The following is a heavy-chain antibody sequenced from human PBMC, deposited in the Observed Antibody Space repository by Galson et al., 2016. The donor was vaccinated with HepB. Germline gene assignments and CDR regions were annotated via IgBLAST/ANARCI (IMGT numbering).Heavy chain of an antibody. V-gene: IGHV3-23*01. CDR3: VKDSGYWSWHY. CDR2: IDGSGDNT. CDR1: GFTFSHYY. D-gene: IGHD6-25*01. J-gene: IGHJ4*02. Sequence: SLRLSCAASGFTFSHYYIHWVRQAPGKGLEWVSSIDGSGDNTFYADSVKGRFAISRDNSRNTLSLHMDSLRAEDTGVYICVKDSGYWSWHYWGQGTLVTVSS.